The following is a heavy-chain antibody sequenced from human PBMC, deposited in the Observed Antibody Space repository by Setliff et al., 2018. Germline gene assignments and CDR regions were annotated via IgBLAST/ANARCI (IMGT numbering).Heavy chain of an antibody. CDR2: IASATGKT. CDR1: GYTFNDYG. D-gene: IGHD2-8*01. V-gene: IGHV1-18*01. J-gene: IGHJ4*02. CDR3: SRLVRFCTKTACQRLSGGEF. Sequence: ASVKVSCKTSGYTFNDYGITWVRQVPGRGLEWMGWIASATGKTYSAEKFQDRVTLTTDTSTSTAYLELRSLGSDDTAVYYCSRLVRFCTKTACQRLSGGEFWGQGTLVTVSS.